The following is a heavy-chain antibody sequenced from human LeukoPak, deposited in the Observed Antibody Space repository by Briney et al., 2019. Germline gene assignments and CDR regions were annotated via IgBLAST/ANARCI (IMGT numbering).Heavy chain of an antibody. V-gene: IGHV4-34*01. J-gene: IGHJ4*02. CDR1: GGSFSGYY. Sequence: SETLSLTCAVYGGSFSGYYWSWIRQPPGKGLDWIGEINHSGSTNYNPSLKSRVTISVDTSKNQLSLKLSSVTAADTAVYYCARMMTSYYYDSSGYHGYDYWGQGTLVTVSS. D-gene: IGHD3-22*01. CDR3: ARMMTSYYYDSSGYHGYDY. CDR2: INHSGST.